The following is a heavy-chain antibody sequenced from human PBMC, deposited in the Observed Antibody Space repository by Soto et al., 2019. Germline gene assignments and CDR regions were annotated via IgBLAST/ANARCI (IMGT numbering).Heavy chain of an antibody. V-gene: IGHV1-18*01. CDR3: ARFVVGPAALDY. CDR2: IRAYNGNT. D-gene: IGHD2-2*01. J-gene: IGHJ4*02. CDR1: GSTFTSYG. Sequence: QVQLVQSGAEVKKPGASVKVSCKASGSTFTSYGISGVRQAPGQGLEWMGWIRAYNGNTNYAQKLQGRVTMTTDTSTSTDYMELRSLRSDDTAGYYCARFVVGPAALDYWGQGTLVTVSS.